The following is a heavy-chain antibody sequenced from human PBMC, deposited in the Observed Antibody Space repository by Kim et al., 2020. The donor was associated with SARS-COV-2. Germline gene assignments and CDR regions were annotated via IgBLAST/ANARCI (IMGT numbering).Heavy chain of an antibody. CDR3: MKGGWSRTWDH. V-gene: IGHV3-23*01. D-gene: IGHD1-26*01. CDR2: IDGSDGTT. CDR1: GFTFSGYA. Sequence: GGSLRLSCTTSGFTFSGYAMSWVRQAPGKGLEWVSSIDGSDGTTYYADSVKGRFTISRDNSKNTLYLQMNSLRADNTAVYYCMKGGWSRTWDHWSLGT. J-gene: IGHJ4*02.